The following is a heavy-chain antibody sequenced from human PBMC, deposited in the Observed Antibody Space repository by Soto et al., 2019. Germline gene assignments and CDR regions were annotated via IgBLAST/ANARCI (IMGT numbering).Heavy chain of an antibody. CDR3: ASGLAVANWFDP. D-gene: IGHD6-19*01. CDR1: GGTFSSYA. V-gene: IGHV1-69*13. CDR2: IIPIFGTA. Sequence: SVKVSCKASGGTFSSYAISWVRQAPGQGLEWMGGIIPIFGTANYAQKFQGRVTITADESKSTAYMELSSLRSEDTAVYYCASGLAVANWFDPWGQGTLVTVSS. J-gene: IGHJ5*02.